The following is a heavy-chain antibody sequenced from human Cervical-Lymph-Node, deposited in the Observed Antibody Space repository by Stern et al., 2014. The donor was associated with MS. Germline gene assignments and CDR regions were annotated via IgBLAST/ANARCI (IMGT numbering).Heavy chain of an antibody. Sequence: DQLVESGTKMKKPGASVKVSCKASGYTFTAFFRHWVRHVPGQGLEWMGGLVPNIDDPTYAQKFKDRVTLTRATSNRTAYLELSRLTSADTAVYYCAREATLIVVGIDYWGQGTQVTVSS. D-gene: IGHD3-22*01. V-gene: IGHV1-2*02. J-gene: IGHJ4*02. CDR3: AREATLIVVGIDY. CDR2: LVPNIDDP. CDR1: GYTFTAFF.